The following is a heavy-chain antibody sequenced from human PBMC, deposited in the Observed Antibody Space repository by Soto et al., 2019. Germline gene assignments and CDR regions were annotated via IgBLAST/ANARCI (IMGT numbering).Heavy chain of an antibody. D-gene: IGHD6-13*01. CDR3: ATLPGYSSSWYYYGMDV. Sequence: QVQLVQSGAEVKKPGASVKVSCKASGYTFTSYGISWVRQAPGQGLEWMGWISAYNGNTNYAQKLQGRVTMTTDTSTSTDYMELRSLRSDDTAVYYCATLPGYSSSWYYYGMDVWGQGTTVTVSS. CDR2: ISAYNGNT. CDR1: GYTFTSYG. J-gene: IGHJ6*02. V-gene: IGHV1-18*01.